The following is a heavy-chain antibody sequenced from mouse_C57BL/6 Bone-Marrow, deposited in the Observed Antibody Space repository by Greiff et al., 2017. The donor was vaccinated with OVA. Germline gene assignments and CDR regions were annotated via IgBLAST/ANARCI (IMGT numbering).Heavy chain of an antibody. CDR2: ISSGGSYT. Sequence: EVQLVESGGDLVKPGGSLKLSCAASGFTFSSYGMSWVRQTPDKRLEWVATISSGGSYTYYPDSVKGGFTISRDNAKNTLYLQMSSLKSEDTAMYYFAIHPRSYYSNLWYFDVWGTGTTVTVSS. J-gene: IGHJ1*03. D-gene: IGHD2-5*01. CDR1: GFTFSSYG. CDR3: AIHPRSYYSNLWYFDV. V-gene: IGHV5-6*01.